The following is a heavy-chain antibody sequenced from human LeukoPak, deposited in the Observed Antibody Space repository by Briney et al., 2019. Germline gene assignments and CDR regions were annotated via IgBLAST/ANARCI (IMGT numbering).Heavy chain of an antibody. CDR1: GASVTSGGFY. Sequence: SETLSLTCSVSGASVTSGGFYWGWLRQPPGKGLEWIATVYYTGSSYYNPSLKSRVTISIDTSKNQFSLNLRSVIAADTALYYCARHSGSGSLSRPFDPWGQGTLVTVPS. D-gene: IGHD3-10*01. V-gene: IGHV4-39*01. J-gene: IGHJ5*02. CDR2: VYYTGSS. CDR3: ARHSGSGSLSRPFDP.